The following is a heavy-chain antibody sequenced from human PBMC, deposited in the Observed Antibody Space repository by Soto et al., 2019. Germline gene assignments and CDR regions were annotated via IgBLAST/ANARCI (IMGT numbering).Heavy chain of an antibody. J-gene: IGHJ5*02. D-gene: IGHD2-15*01. CDR2: IIPIFGTA. Sequence: QVQLVQSGAEVKKPGSSVKVSCKASGGTFSSYAISWVRQAPGQGLEWMGGIIPIFGTANYAQKFQGRVTITADKSTSTAYMELSSLGSEDTAVYYCARDLGYCSGGSCYVRGWFDPWGQGTLVTVSS. CDR1: GGTFSSYA. V-gene: IGHV1-69*06. CDR3: ARDLGYCSGGSCYVRGWFDP.